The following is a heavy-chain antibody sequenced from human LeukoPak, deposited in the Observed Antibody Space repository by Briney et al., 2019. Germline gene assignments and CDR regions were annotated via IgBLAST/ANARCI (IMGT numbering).Heavy chain of an antibody. J-gene: IGHJ4*02. D-gene: IGHD5-18*01. Sequence: GGSLRLSCAASGFTFSNYGMHWVRQAPGKGLEWVAFIRYDGSNKYYADSVKGRFTIPRDNSKNTLYPQMNSLRAEDTAVYYCAKDGLDTAMAFDYWGQGTLVTVSS. V-gene: IGHV3-30*02. CDR2: IRYDGSNK. CDR3: AKDGLDTAMAFDY. CDR1: GFTFSNYG.